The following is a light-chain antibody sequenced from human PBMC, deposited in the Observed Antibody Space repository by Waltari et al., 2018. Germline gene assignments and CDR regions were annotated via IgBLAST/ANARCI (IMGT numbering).Light chain of an antibody. Sequence: QSALTQPASVSGSPGQSITISCTGTSSAVGSYNLVSWYQHHPGKAPKVMIYEGSERPSGVSNRFSGSKSGNTASLTIAGLQAEDEADYYCCSYAGSSPAVVFGGGTKLTVL. CDR1: SSAVGSYNL. CDR3: CSYAGSSPAVV. J-gene: IGLJ2*01. V-gene: IGLV2-23*01. CDR2: EGS.